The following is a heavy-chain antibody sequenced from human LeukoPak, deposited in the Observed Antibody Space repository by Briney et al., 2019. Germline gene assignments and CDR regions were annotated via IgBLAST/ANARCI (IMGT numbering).Heavy chain of an antibody. V-gene: IGHV1-18*01. D-gene: IGHD6-19*01. CDR3: AREGAYSSGWFFDY. CDR1: GYTFTSYG. J-gene: IGHJ4*02. Sequence: ASVTVSFKASGYTFTSYGISWVRQAPGQGLEWMGWISAYNGNTNYAQKLQGRVTMTTDTSTSTAYMELRSLRSDDTAVYYCAREGAYSSGWFFDYWGQGTLVTVSS. CDR2: ISAYNGNT.